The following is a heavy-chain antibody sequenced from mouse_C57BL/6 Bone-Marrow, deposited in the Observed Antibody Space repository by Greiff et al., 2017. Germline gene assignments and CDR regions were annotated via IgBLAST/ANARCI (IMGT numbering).Heavy chain of an antibody. V-gene: IGHV1-55*01. CDR1: GYTFTSYW. J-gene: IGHJ4*01. CDR2: IYPGSGST. Sequence: QVQLQQPGAELVKPGASVKMSCKASGYTFTSYWITWVKQRPGQGLEWIGDIYPGSGSTNYNEKFKGKAILAVDKSSSTAYMQLSSLTSEDSAVYYCAIMITWDYDAMDYWGQGTSVTVSS. D-gene: IGHD2-4*01. CDR3: AIMITWDYDAMDY.